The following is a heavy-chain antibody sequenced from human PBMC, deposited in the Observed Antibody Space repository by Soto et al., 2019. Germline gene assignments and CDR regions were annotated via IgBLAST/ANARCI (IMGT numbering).Heavy chain of an antibody. Sequence: QVQLVESGAGVVQPGRSLRLSCAASGFTFSSYGMHWVRQAPGKGLEWVAVRAYDGSNKYYADSVKGRFTISRDNSKNTLYLQMNSLRAEDTAVYYCAREAAAGAGVFDYCGQGTLVTV. D-gene: IGHD6-13*01. CDR2: RAYDGSNK. CDR1: GFTFSSYG. V-gene: IGHV3-30*03. CDR3: AREAAAGAGVFDY. J-gene: IGHJ4*02.